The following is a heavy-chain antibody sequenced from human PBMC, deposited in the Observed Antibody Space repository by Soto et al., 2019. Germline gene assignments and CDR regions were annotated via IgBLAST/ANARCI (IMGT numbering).Heavy chain of an antibody. J-gene: IGHJ6*02. CDR1: GFTFSSYA. Sequence: PGGSLRLSCAASGFTFSSYAMSWVRQAPGKGLEWVSAISGSGGSTYYADSVKGRFTISRDNSKNTLYLQMNSLRAEDTAVYYCAKSYYGDVYYYYGMDVWGQGTTVTVSS. CDR3: AKSYYGDVYYYYGMDV. CDR2: ISGSGGST. D-gene: IGHD4-17*01. V-gene: IGHV3-23*01.